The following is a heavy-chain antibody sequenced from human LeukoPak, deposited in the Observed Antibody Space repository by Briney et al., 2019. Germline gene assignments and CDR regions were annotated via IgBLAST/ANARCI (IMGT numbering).Heavy chain of an antibody. CDR2: IYNGVPT. J-gene: IGHJ4*02. CDR1: GAPISRFY. CDR3: VQTTGWRGFDY. V-gene: IGHV4-4*09. Sequence: SETVSLTCTTSGAPISRFYWSWVRQPPGKGLEWIGNIYNGVPTFFNPSLKSRVTLSVDTSKTQFSLQLASVTAADTAVYYCVQTTGWRGFDYWGQGILVTVSS. D-gene: IGHD6-19*01.